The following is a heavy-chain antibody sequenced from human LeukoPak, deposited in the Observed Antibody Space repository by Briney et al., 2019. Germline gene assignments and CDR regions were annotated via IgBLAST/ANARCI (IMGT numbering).Heavy chain of an antibody. CDR2: INHSGST. CDR1: GGSFSGYY. CDR3: ARARGVRLGGNSIPSLYY. Sequence: SETLSLTCAVYGGSFSGYYWSWIRQPPGKGLEWIGEINHSGSTNYNPSLKSRVTISVDTSKNQFSLKLSSVTAADTAVCYCARARGVRLGGNSIPSLYYWGQGTLVTVSS. V-gene: IGHV4-34*01. J-gene: IGHJ4*02. D-gene: IGHD4-23*01.